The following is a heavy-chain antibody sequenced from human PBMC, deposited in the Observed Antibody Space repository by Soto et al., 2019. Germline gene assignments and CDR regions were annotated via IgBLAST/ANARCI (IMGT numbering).Heavy chain of an antibody. CDR1: GFTFSSYA. J-gene: IGHJ4*02. D-gene: IGHD5-12*01. CDR3: ANWVATTGDPYYFDY. CDR2: ISGSGGST. Sequence: GGSLRLSCAASGFTFSSYAMSWVRQAPGKGLEWVSAISGSGGSTYYADSVKGRFTISRDNSKNTLYLQMNSLRAEDTAVYYCANWVATTGDPYYFDYWGQGTLVTVSS. V-gene: IGHV3-23*01.